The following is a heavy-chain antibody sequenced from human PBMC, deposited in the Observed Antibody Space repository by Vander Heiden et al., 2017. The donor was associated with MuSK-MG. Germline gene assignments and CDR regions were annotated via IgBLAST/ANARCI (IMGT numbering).Heavy chain of an antibody. D-gene: IGHD1-1*01. CDR1: ASSLRNAW. J-gene: IGHJ4*02. Sequence: EVQPVESGGGLVKPGGSLRLSCPASASSLRNAWINPVRQAPGKGLEWVARIKSAGDGRTPDLVAPVKDRFTISREDSKSTLYLQMNSLKTEDTAVYDCTNGARYSDDYWGQGTLVTVSS. CDR2: IKSAGDGRTP. CDR3: TNGARYSDDY. V-gene: IGHV3-15*01.